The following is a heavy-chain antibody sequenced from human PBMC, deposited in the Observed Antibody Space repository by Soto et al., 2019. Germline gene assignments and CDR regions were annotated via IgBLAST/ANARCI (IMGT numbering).Heavy chain of an antibody. J-gene: IGHJ4*02. Sequence: EVQLVETGGGLIQPGGSLRLSCAASGFTVRSNYMGWVRQAPGKGLEYVSIIYTDGSTFYADSLKGRFTMSRDESKNTLYLQMNNLRAEDTAVYYCARGAWEIDCWGQGTLVTVSS. D-gene: IGHD1-26*01. V-gene: IGHV3-53*02. CDR1: GFTVRSNY. CDR2: IYTDGST. CDR3: ARGAWEIDC.